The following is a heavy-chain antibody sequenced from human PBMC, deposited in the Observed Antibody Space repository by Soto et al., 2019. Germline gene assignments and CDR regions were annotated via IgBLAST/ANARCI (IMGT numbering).Heavy chain of an antibody. CDR2: ISPK. D-gene: IGHD1-1*01. Sequence: GGSLRLSCAVSGFSFRTYGFHWVRQPPGKGLEWVAVISPKGHSDSVEGRFTISRDNSKDTLYLQMNNLRAEDTAVYYCARDDAFGNENAFDLWGQGTMVTVSS. CDR3: ARDDAFGNENAFDL. V-gene: IGHV3-33*01. J-gene: IGHJ3*01. CDR1: GFSFRTYG.